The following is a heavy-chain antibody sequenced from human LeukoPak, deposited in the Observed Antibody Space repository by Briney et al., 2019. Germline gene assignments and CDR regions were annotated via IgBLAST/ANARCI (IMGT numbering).Heavy chain of an antibody. D-gene: IGHD2-2*01. Sequence: SETLSLTCTVSGGSISSYYWSWIRQPPGKGLEWIGYIYYSGSTNYNPPLKSRVTISVDTSKNQFSLKLSSVTAADTAVYYCARMDAYCSGTSCYPDYWGQGTLVTVSS. CDR1: GGSISSYY. CDR3: ARMDAYCSGTSCYPDY. J-gene: IGHJ4*02. V-gene: IGHV4-59*08. CDR2: IYYSGST.